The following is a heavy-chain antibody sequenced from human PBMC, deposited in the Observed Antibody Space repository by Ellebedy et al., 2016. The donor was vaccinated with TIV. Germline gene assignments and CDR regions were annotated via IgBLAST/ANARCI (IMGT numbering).Heavy chain of an antibody. CDR3: ATKEKPTVDYELYYRFGMDV. CDR1: GYTFNRYG. V-gene: IGHV1-18*01. Sequence: ASVKVSXKASGYTFNRYGISWVRQAPGQGLEWMGWTSAYNDHTEYAQKFQGRVTMTTDTSTSTAYMELRSLRSDDTAVYYCATKEKPTVDYELYYRFGMDVWGQGTTVTVS. J-gene: IGHJ6*02. CDR2: TSAYNDHT. D-gene: IGHD4-17*01.